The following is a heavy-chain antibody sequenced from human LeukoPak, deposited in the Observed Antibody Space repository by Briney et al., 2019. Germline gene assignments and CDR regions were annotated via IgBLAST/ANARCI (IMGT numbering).Heavy chain of an antibody. CDR2: VNPNSGRT. D-gene: IGHD2-2*01. CDR3: ARGPRIVVVPAAMWVLDY. J-gene: IGHJ4*02. CDR1: GYTFTDYY. V-gene: IGHV1-2*02. Sequence: ASVTVPCKASGYTFTDYYMHWVRQAPGQGVDGMGWVNPNSGRTNQAQKLQGSVTITRDTSISTAYRELSRLSCDDTAVYYCARGPRIVVVPAAMWVLDYWGQGTLVTVSS.